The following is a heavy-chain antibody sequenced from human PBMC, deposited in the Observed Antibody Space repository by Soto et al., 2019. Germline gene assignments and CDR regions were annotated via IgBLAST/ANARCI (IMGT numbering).Heavy chain of an antibody. CDR1: GYSLTSYW. V-gene: IGHV5-10-1*01. CDR2: IDPSDSYT. CDR3: ARPSSTTVTTLSYYYYGMDV. D-gene: IGHD4-17*01. J-gene: IGHJ6*02. Sequence: PGESLKISCKGSGYSLTSYWISWGRQMPGKGPGWMGRIDPSDSYTNYSPSFQGHVTISADKSISTAYLQWSSLKASDTAMYYCARPSSTTVTTLSYYYYGMDVWGQGTTVTVSS.